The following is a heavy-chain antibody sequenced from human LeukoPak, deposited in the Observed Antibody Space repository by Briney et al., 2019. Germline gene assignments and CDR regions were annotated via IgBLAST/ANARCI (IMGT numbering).Heavy chain of an antibody. CDR1: GFTFPNYE. CDR2: ISSSGNTI. J-gene: IGHJ4*02. CDR3: ARGFGPTY. Sequence: GGSLRLSCAASGFTFPNYEMHWVRQAPGKGLGWVSYISSSGNTIYYADSVKGRFTSSRDNAKNSLYLQMNSLRAEDTAVYYCARGFGPTYWGQGTLVTVSS. D-gene: IGHD3-16*01. V-gene: IGHV3-48*03.